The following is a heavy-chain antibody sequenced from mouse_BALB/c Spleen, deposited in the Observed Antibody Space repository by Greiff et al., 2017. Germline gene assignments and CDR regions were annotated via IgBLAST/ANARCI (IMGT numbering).Heavy chain of an antibody. CDR3: ARDEGLPAWFAY. Sequence: VMLVESGPGLVAPSQSLSLTCTVSGFSLTSYGVHWVRQPPGKGLEWLGVIWAGGSTNYNSALMSRLSISKDNSKSQVFLKMNSLQTDDTAMYYCARDEGLPAWFAYWGQGTLVTVSA. D-gene: IGHD2-4*01. CDR2: IWAGGST. CDR1: GFSLTSYG. J-gene: IGHJ3*01. V-gene: IGHV2-9*02.